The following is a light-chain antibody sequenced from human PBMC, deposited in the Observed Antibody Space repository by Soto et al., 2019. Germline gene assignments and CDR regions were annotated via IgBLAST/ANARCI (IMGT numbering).Light chain of an antibody. CDR1: QSISTS. CDR2: TSS. J-gene: IGKJ1*01. V-gene: IGKV1-39*01. CDR3: QQGYSRPRT. Sequence: DIQLTQSPSSLSASVGDRVTITCRASQSISTSLNWYQQKPGKAPNLLIFTSSDLESGVPSRFSARGSGTVFTLTISSLQPEDFAPYVCQQGYSRPRTFGQGTKVEIK.